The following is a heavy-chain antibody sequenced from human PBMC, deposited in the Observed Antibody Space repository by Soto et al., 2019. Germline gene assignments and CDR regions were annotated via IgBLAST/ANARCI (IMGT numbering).Heavy chain of an antibody. V-gene: IGHV3-30-3*01. CDR3: AREKYSSSSITLDY. CDR1: GFTFSSYA. CDR2: ISYDGSNK. J-gene: IGHJ4*02. D-gene: IGHD6-6*01. Sequence: QMQLVESGGGVVQPGRSLRLSCAASGFTFSSYAMHWVRQAPGKGLEWVAVISYDGSNKYYADSVKGRFTISRDNSKNTLYLHMNSLRAEDTAVYYCAREKYSSSSITLDYWGQGTLVTVSS.